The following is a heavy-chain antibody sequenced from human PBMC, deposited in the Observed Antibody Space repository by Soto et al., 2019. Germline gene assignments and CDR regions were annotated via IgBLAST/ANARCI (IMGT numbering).Heavy chain of an antibody. Sequence: QVQLVQSGAEVKKPGASVKVSCKASGYIFVNYGIAWVRQAPGQGLEWMGWISPYTGNTHSATKVQGRLTMTTDTSTSTAYMDRGRLTSDYTAGYYCEMVDNYVTPTPQDAWGQGTTVTFSS. CDR3: EMVDNYVTPTPQDA. CDR2: ISPYTGNT. D-gene: IGHD3-16*01. J-gene: IGHJ6*02. V-gene: IGHV1-18*01. CDR1: GYIFVNYG.